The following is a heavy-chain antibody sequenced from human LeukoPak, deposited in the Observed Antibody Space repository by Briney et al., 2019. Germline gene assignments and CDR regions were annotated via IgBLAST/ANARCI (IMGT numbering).Heavy chain of an antibody. CDR1: GFTFSSYS. J-gene: IGHJ5*02. CDR3: AKDLFRYDA. D-gene: IGHD3-16*01. V-gene: IGHV3-23*01. Sequence: PGGSLRLSCAASGFTFSSYSMNWVRQAPGKGLEWVAGISGSASGSYYGDSVKGRFTISRDNPENTLYLQMNSLRPEDTAVYYCAKDLFRYDAWGQGTLVIVSS. CDR2: ISGSASGS.